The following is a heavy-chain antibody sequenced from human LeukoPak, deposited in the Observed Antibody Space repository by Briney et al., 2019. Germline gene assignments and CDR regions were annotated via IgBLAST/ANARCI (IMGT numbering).Heavy chain of an antibody. D-gene: IGHD3-10*01. CDR3: ARRGFFDF. V-gene: IGHV4-61*08. Sequence: PSETLSLTCTVSGGSISSGGYYWSWIRQPPGKGLEWIGFIFDSGSINYNPSLKSRVSISIDTSKNQFSLKLSSVTAADTAVYYCARRGFFDFWGQGTLVTVSS. CDR2: IFDSGSI. J-gene: IGHJ4*02. CDR1: GGSISSGGYY.